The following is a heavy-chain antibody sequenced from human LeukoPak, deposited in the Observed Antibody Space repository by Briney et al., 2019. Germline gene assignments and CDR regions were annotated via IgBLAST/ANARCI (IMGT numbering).Heavy chain of an antibody. CDR1: GGSISSGGYS. Sequence: SQTLPLTCAVSGGSISSGGYSWSWIRQPPGKGLEWIGYIYHSGSTYYNPSLKSRVTISVDRSKNQFSLKLSSVTAADTAVYYCARDRLAPRPNTPDYYYYGVDVWGQGTTVTVSS. D-gene: IGHD6-6*01. J-gene: IGHJ6*02. V-gene: IGHV4-30-2*01. CDR2: IYHSGST. CDR3: ARDRLAPRPNTPDYYYYGVDV.